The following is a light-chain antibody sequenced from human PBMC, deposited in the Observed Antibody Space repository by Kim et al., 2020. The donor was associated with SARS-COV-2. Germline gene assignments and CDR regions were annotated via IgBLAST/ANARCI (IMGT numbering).Light chain of an antibody. CDR1: QNVNTN. V-gene: IGKV3-15*01. CDR2: RAS. CDR3: QQYHNWPPRFT. Sequence: PGERATLSCKTSQNVNTNLAWHQQKPGQAPRLLMYRASTRATGTPARFSASGSGTEFTLTISSLQSEDIAIYYCQQYHNWPPRFTFGQGTKLEI. J-gene: IGKJ2*01.